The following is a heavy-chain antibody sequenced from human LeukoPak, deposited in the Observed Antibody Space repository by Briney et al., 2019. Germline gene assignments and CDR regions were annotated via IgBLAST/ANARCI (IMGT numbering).Heavy chain of an antibody. V-gene: IGHV4-59*01. J-gene: IGHJ4*02. CDR2: IYYSGST. D-gene: IGHD6-13*01. CDR1: GDSISSYY. CDR3: ATENIATAGFDY. Sequence: SETLSLTCTVSGDSISSYYWSWIRQPPGKGLEWIGYIYYSGSTNYNPSLKSRITISGDASKNQFSLKLSSVTAADTAVYYCATENIATAGFDYWGQGTLVTVSS.